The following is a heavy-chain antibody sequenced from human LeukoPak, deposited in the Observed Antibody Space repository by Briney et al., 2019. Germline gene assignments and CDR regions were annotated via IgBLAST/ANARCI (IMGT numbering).Heavy chain of an antibody. J-gene: IGHJ4*02. Sequence: GGSLRLSCAASGFTFSSYAMSWVRQAPGKGLEWVSATSGSGGSTYYADSVKGRFTISRDNPKNTLYLQMNSLRAEDTAVYYCANSGYCSSTSCYLVPKNFDYWGQGTLVTVSS. CDR2: TSGSGGST. D-gene: IGHD2-2*01. V-gene: IGHV3-23*01. CDR3: ANSGYCSSTSCYLVPKNFDY. CDR1: GFTFSSYA.